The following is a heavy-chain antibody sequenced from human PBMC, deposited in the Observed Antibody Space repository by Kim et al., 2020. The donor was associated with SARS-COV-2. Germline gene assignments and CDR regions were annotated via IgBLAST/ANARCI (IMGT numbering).Heavy chain of an antibody. J-gene: IGHJ6*02. CDR3: ASRIAVAADYYYYGMDV. D-gene: IGHD6-19*01. Sequence: KSRVTISVDKSKNQFSLKLSSVTAADTAVYYCASRIAVAADYYYYGMDVWGQGTTVTVSS. V-gene: IGHV4-4*02.